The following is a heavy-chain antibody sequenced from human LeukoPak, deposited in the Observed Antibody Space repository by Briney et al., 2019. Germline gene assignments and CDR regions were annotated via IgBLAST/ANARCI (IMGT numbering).Heavy chain of an antibody. V-gene: IGHV3-7*01. CDR3: ARGGWGYSFDY. J-gene: IGHJ4*02. Sequence: GGSLRLSCAASGFTFSSYSMNWVRQAPGKGLEWVANIAQDRSEKYYMDSVKGRFTISRDNAKNSLYLQMSSLTVEDTALYYCARGGWGYSFDYWGQGTLVTVSS. CDR2: IAQDRSEK. D-gene: IGHD3-10*01. CDR1: GFTFSSYS.